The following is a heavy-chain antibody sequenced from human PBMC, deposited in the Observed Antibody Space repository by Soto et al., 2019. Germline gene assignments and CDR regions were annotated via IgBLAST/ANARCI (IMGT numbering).Heavy chain of an antibody. CDR2: ISAYNGNT. D-gene: IGHD2-15*01. CDR3: ARDRVAAKDYYYGMDV. V-gene: IGHV1-18*01. CDR1: GYTFTRYG. J-gene: IGHJ6*02. Sequence: APAKVSGKASGYTFTRYGLSWVRQAPGQGLEWMAWISAYNGNTKYAQKIQGRVTMTTDTSTSTVYMELRSLRSDDTAVYYCARDRVAAKDYYYGMDVWGHGTTVTVSS.